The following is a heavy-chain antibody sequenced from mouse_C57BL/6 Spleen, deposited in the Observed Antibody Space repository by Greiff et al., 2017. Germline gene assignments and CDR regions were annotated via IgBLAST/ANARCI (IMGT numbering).Heavy chain of an antibody. CDR2: INPSSGYT. D-gene: IGHD2-1*01. V-gene: IGHV1-4*01. J-gene: IGHJ3*01. Sequence: VQLQQSGAELARPGASVKMSCKASGYTFTSYTMHWVKQRPGQGLEWIGYINPSSGYTKYNQKFKDKATLTADKSSSTAYMQLSSLTSEDSAVYYCAREDYGKPFAYWGQGTLVTVSA. CDR3: AREDYGKPFAY. CDR1: GYTFTSYT.